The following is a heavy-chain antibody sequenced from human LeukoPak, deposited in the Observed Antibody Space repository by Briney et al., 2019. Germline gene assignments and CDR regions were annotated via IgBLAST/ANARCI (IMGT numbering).Heavy chain of an antibody. D-gene: IGHD1-26*01. Sequence: PSETLSLTCTVSGGSISTSNYYWGWIRQPPGKGLECIGIIYYSGSTYYNPSLKSRVTITVDTSKNQFSLKLSSVTAADTAVYYCARVFNGYSGSYYALDYWGQGTLVTVSS. J-gene: IGHJ4*02. V-gene: IGHV4-39*07. CDR3: ARVFNGYSGSYYALDY. CDR1: GGSISTSNYY. CDR2: IYYSGST.